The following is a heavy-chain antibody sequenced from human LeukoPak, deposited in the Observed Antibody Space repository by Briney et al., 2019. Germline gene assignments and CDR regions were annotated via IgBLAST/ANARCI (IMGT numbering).Heavy chain of an antibody. CDR2: VWFDGTSK. D-gene: IGHD1-14*01. Sequence: GGSLRLSCAASGFTFSSFGMHWVRQAPGKGLEWVAVVWFDGTSKTYADSVKGRFTISRDDAKNSLYLQMNSLRAEDTAVYYCALYNTRFDFWGQGALVTVSS. J-gene: IGHJ4*02. V-gene: IGHV3-33*03. CDR3: ALYNTRFDF. CDR1: GFTFSSFG.